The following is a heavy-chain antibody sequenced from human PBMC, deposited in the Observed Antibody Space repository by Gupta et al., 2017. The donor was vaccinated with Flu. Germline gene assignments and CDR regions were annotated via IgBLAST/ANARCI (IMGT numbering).Heavy chain of an antibody. J-gene: IGHJ4*02. CDR3: ARGRSVYCSSTSCYTRGDLVNYFDY. V-gene: IGHV4-34*01. D-gene: IGHD2-2*02. CDR2: NHSGST. Sequence: NHSGSTNYNPSLKSRVTISVDTPKNQFSLKLSSVTAADTAVYYCARGRSVYCSSTSCYTRGDLVNYFDYWGQGTLVTVSS.